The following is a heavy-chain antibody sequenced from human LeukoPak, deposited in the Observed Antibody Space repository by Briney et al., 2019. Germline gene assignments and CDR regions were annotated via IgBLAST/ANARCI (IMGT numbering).Heavy chain of an antibody. Sequence: GGSLRLSCAASGFTVSSNYMSWVRQAPGKGLEWVAVIYSGGSTYYADSVKGRFTISRDNSKNTLYLQMNSPRAEETAVYYCASDTGAGMGGTFYYWGQGTLVTVSS. CDR3: ASDTGAGMGGTFYY. J-gene: IGHJ4*02. D-gene: IGHD6-19*01. V-gene: IGHV3-53*01. CDR2: IYSGGST. CDR1: GFTVSSNY.